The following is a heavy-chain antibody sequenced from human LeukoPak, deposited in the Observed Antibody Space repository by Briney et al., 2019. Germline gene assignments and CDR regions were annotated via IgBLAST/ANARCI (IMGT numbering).Heavy chain of an antibody. CDR2: INHSGST. V-gene: IGHV4-34*01. Sequence: SETLSLTCAVYGGSFSGYYWSWIRQPPGKGLGWIGEINHSGSTNYNPSLKSRVTISIDTSKNQFSLKLSSVTAADTAVYYCASIKNLDFDYWGQGTLVTVSS. J-gene: IGHJ4*02. CDR3: ASIKNLDFDY. CDR1: GGSFSGYY.